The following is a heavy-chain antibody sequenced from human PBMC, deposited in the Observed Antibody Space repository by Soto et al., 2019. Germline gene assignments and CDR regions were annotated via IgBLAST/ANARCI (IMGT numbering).Heavy chain of an antibody. CDR1: GFTFSSYE. CDR2: ISSSSLSI. V-gene: IGHV3-48*03. Sequence: VQLVESGGGLVQPGGSLRLSCAASGFTFSSYEMNWVRQAPGKGLKWVSYISSSSLSIYYADSVRGRFTISRDNAKNSLYLQMNSLRAEDTAVYYCARGGTYFPHDAFDLWGQGTMVTVSS. J-gene: IGHJ3*01. CDR3: ARGGTYFPHDAFDL. D-gene: IGHD1-26*01.